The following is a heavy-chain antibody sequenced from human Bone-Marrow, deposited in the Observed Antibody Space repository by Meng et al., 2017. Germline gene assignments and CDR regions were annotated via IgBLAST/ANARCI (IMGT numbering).Heavy chain of an antibody. CDR3: VRSYSSGWFDY. V-gene: IGHV3-33*01. D-gene: IGHD6-19*01. CDR1: GFTFSTYG. CDR2: FWYEGSNI. Sequence: GESLKISCAASGFTFSTYGMHWVRQAPGKGLEWVAVFWYEGSNIFYADSVKGRLTISRDNSRNTLYLQMNSLRADDTAMYYCVRSYSSGWFDYWGRGTLVTVSS. J-gene: IGHJ5*01.